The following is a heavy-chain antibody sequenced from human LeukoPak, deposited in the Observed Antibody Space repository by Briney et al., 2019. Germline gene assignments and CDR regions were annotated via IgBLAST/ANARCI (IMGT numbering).Heavy chain of an antibody. D-gene: IGHD5-18*01. CDR1: GGSISSYY. Sequence: PSETLSLTYTVSGGSISSYYWSWIRQPPGKGLEWIGYIYYSGSTNYNPSLKSRVTISVDTSKNQFSLKLSSVTAADTAVYYCARRVGRYSSSFDYWGQGTLVTVSS. CDR3: ARRVGRYSSSFDY. CDR2: IYYSGST. V-gene: IGHV4-59*01. J-gene: IGHJ4*02.